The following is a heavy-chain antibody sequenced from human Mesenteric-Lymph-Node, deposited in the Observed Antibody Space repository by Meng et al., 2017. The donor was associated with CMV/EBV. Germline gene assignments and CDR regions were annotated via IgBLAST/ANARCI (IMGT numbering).Heavy chain of an antibody. Sequence: QVPLVQSGAEVKKPGSSVKVSCKASGGTFSIYTISWVRQAPGQGLEWMGRISPILDIANYAQKFQGRVRITADKSTSKAYMALSSMRAEDTAVYYCAGGIAAAGSRWFDPWGQGTLVTVSS. V-gene: IGHV1-69*02. CDR2: ISPILDIA. D-gene: IGHD6-13*01. CDR1: GGTFSIYT. J-gene: IGHJ5*02. CDR3: AGGIAAAGSRWFDP.